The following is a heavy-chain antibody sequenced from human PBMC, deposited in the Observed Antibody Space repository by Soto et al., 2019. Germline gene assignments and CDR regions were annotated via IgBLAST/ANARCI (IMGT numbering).Heavy chain of an antibody. D-gene: IGHD3-22*01. CDR1: GGSISDYY. V-gene: IGHV4-59*01. Sequence: SETLSLTCSVSGGSISDYYWSWIRQPPGKGLEWIGYTYYGWNTNYNPSLKSRVTISVDTSKNQFSLKLISVTAADTAVYYCARDREYYDSSGLYFDYWGRGTLVTVSS. CDR3: ARDREYYDSSGLYFDY. J-gene: IGHJ4*02. CDR2: TYYGWNT.